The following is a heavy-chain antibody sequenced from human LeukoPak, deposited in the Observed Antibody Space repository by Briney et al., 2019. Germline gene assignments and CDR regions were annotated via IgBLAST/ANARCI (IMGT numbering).Heavy chain of an antibody. V-gene: IGHV3-53*01. CDR3: ARGVEPLAANTLAY. CDR2: LYSDGNT. J-gene: IGHJ4*02. Sequence: GGCLRLSCAASGFTVITNDMTWVRQAPRTGFEWVSVLYSDGNTKYADSVQGRFTISRDNSKNTLYLEMNGLSPDDTAVYYCARGVEPLAANTLAYWGQGTLVTVSS. D-gene: IGHD1-14*01. CDR1: GFTVITND.